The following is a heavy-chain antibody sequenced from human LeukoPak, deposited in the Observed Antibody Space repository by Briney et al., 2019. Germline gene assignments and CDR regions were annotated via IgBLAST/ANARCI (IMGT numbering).Heavy chain of an antibody. J-gene: IGHJ5*02. CDR1: GYTFTSYA. CDR3: ARDRSTMVRGVINKHNWFDP. V-gene: IGHV1-3*01. CDR2: INAGNGNT. D-gene: IGHD3-10*01. Sequence: ASVKVSCTSSGYTFTSYAMHWVRQAPGQRLEWMGWINAGNGNTKYSQKFQGRVTITRDTSASTAYMELSSLRSEDTAVYYCARDRSTMVRGVINKHNWFDPWGQGTLVTVSS.